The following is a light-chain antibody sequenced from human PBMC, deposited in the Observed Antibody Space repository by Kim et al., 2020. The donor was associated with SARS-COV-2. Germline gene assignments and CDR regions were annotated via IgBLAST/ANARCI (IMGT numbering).Light chain of an antibody. Sequence: SVALGQAASISCGGINLGSKNVHWYQQKPGQAPVLVIYNDGNRPFGIPERFSGSNSGNTATLTISRAQAGDEADYYCQMWDSIVVFGGGTQLTVL. J-gene: IGLJ2*01. CDR1: NLGSKN. CDR3: QMWDSIVV. CDR2: NDG. V-gene: IGLV3-9*01.